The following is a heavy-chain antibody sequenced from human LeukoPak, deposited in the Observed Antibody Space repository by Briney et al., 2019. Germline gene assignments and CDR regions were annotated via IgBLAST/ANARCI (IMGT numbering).Heavy chain of an antibody. J-gene: IGHJ6*04. Sequence: GGSLRLSCAASGFTFSDYYMSWIRQAPGKGLEWVSYISSSSSYTNYADSVKGRFTISRDNAKNSLYLQMNSLRAEDTAVYYCAGGGVVVPAAMPRYYGMDVWGKGTTVTVSS. CDR3: AGGGVVVPAAMPRYYGMDV. CDR1: GFTFSDYY. V-gene: IGHV3-11*06. CDR2: ISSSSSYT. D-gene: IGHD2-2*01.